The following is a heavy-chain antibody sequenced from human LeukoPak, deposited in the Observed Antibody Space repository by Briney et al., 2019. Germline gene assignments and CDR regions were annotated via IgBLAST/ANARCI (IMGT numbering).Heavy chain of an antibody. J-gene: IGHJ3*02. Sequence: ASVKVSCKASGYTFTSYDINWVRQATGQGLEWMGWMNANSGNTGYAQRFQDRVTFTRDTSINTAYMELSSLRSEDTAVYYCARLWELYLATDAFDIWGQGTMVTVSS. CDR1: GYTFTSYD. CDR2: MNANSGNT. V-gene: IGHV1-8*01. D-gene: IGHD1-26*01. CDR3: ARLWELYLATDAFDI.